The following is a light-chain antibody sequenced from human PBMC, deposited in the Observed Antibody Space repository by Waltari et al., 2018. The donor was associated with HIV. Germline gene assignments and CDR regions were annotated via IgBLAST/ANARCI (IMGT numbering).Light chain of an antibody. CDR3: CSYTSSDTLWV. J-gene: IGLJ3*02. CDR2: DFS. CDR1: SRDVGDFNF. Sequence: QSALTQPASVSGSPGQSITISCTRSSRDVGDFNFVSWYQHRPGKAPKFMIYDFSYRPSGVSNRFSGSKSANTASLTISGLQAEDEAVYYCCSYTSSDTLWVFGGGTKLTVL. V-gene: IGLV2-14*03.